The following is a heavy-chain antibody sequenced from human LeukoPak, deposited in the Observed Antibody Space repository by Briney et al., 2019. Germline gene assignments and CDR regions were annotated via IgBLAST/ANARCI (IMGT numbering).Heavy chain of an antibody. D-gene: IGHD3-22*01. Sequence: SQTLSLTCAISGDSVSSNSAAWNWIRQSPSRGLEWLGRTYYRAKWYNDYAVSVKSRITINQDTSKNQFSLQLNSVTPEDTAVYYCARAGAYYYDSSGYYSFDYWGQGTLVTVSS. J-gene: IGHJ4*02. CDR1: GDSVSSNSAA. V-gene: IGHV6-1*01. CDR2: TYYRAKWYN. CDR3: ARAGAYYYDSSGYYSFDY.